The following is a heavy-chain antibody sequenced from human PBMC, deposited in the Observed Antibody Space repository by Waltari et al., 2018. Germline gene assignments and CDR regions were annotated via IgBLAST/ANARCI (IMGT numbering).Heavy chain of an antibody. V-gene: IGHV3-53*01. J-gene: IGHJ3*02. CDR2: IYSGGSI. Sequence: EVQLVESGGGLIQPGGPLRLPCAASGFTVSSNYMSWVRQAPGKGREWVSVIYSGGSIYDADAVKGRFTISRDNSKNTLYLQMNSLRAEDTAVYYCASRGGSYIAFDIWGQGTMVTVSS. CDR3: ASRGGSYIAFDI. CDR1: GFTVSSNY. D-gene: IGHD1-26*01.